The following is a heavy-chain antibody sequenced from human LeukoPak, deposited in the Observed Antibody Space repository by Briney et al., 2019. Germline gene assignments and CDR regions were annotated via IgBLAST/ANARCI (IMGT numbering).Heavy chain of an antibody. D-gene: IGHD2-2*01. V-gene: IGHV3-23*01. J-gene: IGHJ6*02. CDR1: GFTFSDYY. CDR3: AKEYQLLYYYYNGLDV. Sequence: GGSLRLSCAASGFTFSDYYITWVRQAPGKGLEWVSAIRGSGGSTYYADSVKGRFTISRDNSKNTLYLQVNSLRAEDTAVYYCAKEYQLLYYYYNGLDVWGQGTTVTVSS. CDR2: IRGSGGST.